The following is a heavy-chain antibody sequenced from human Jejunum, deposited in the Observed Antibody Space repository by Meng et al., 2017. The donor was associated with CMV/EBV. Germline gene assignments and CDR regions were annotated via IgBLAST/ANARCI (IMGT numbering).Heavy chain of an antibody. J-gene: IGHJ4*02. D-gene: IGHD6-25*01. Sequence: QESGPGLGTPSETRSRPCIVSWGSITDYIWSWIRQPSGKRLEWIGRFYYTGSTNYNPSLENRVTMSLDTSKNRFTLNLSSVTAADTAVYYCARAAVDTGDFDLWGLGILVTVSS. CDR3: ARAAVDTGDFDL. CDR1: WGSITDYI. CDR2: FYYTGST. V-gene: IGHV4-4*07.